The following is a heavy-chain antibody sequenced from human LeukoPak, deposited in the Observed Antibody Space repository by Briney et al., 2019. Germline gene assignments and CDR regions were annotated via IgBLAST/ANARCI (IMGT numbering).Heavy chain of an antibody. J-gene: IGHJ4*02. Sequence: GSLRLSCAVSGITFSSYWMHWVRQDPGRGLLWVSRINTQGTYTNYADSVKGRFTISRDNAKNTLYLQMSSLRADDTAVYYCVIDLGDYNDFWGQGTLVSVSS. V-gene: IGHV3-74*01. CDR2: INTQGTYT. CDR1: GITFSSYW. D-gene: IGHD2-15*01. CDR3: VIDLGDYNDF.